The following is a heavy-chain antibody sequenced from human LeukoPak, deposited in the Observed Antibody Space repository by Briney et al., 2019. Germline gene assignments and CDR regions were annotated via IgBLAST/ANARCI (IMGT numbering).Heavy chain of an antibody. J-gene: IGHJ5*02. CDR3: ARLNPDVVVVAATLHNWFDP. CDR2: IYPGDSDT. D-gene: IGHD2-15*01. CDR1: GYSFTSYW. Sequence: KPGESLKISCKGSGYSFTSYWIGWVRQMPGKGLEWMGIIYPGDSDTRYSPSFQGRVTISADKSISTAYLQWSSLKASDTATYYCARLNPDVVVVAATLHNWFDPWGQGTLVTVSS. V-gene: IGHV5-51*01.